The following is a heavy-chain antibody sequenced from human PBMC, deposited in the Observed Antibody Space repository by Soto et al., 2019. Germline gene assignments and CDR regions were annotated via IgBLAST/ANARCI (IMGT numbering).Heavy chain of an antibody. J-gene: IGHJ6*03. CDR1: GFTFSSYW. CDR2: INSDGSST. CDR3: ARDPAAAGTWYYYYYMDV. Sequence: PGGSLRLSCAASGFTFSSYWMHWVRQAPGKGLVWVSRINSDGSSTSYADSVKGRFTISRDNAKNTLYLQMNSLRAEDTALYYCARDPAAAGTWYYYYYMDVWGKGTTVTVSS. D-gene: IGHD6-13*01. V-gene: IGHV3-74*01.